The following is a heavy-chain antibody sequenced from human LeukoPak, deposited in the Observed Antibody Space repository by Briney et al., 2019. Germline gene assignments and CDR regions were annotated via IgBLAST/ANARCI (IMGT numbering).Heavy chain of an antibody. D-gene: IGHD2-21*01. V-gene: IGHV4-59*12. Sequence: SETLSLTCTVSGGSISSYYWSWIRQPPGKGLEWIGYIYYSGSTNYNPSLKSRVTISVDTSKNQFSLKLSSVTAADTAVYYCAREVLLNYFDYWGQGTLVTVSS. CDR1: GGSISSYY. J-gene: IGHJ4*02. CDR2: IYYSGST. CDR3: AREVLLNYFDY.